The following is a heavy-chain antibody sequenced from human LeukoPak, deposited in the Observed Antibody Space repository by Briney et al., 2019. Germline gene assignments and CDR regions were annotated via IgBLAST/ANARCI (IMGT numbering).Heavy chain of an antibody. Sequence: SVKVSCKASGGTFSSYAISWVRQAPGQGLEWMGGIIPIFGTANYAQKFQGRVTITADESTSTAYMELSSLRSEDTAVYYCARSSRGHSHYYYYGMDVWGQGTTVTVSS. CDR2: IIPIFGTA. CDR3: ARSSRGHSHYYYYGMDV. V-gene: IGHV1-69*13. D-gene: IGHD6-25*01. J-gene: IGHJ6*02. CDR1: GGTFSSYA.